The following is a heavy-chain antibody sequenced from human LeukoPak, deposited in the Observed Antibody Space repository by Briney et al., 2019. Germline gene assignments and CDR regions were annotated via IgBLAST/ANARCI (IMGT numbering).Heavy chain of an antibody. CDR1: GFTFSSYA. J-gene: IGHJ4*02. Sequence: PGGSLRLSCAASGFTFSSYAMSWVRQAPGKGLEWVSAISGSGGSTYYADSVKGRFTISRDNSKNTLYLQMNSLRAEDTAVYYCAKDHFHRVSSSWYRGPYFDYWGQGTLVTVSS. CDR2: ISGSGGST. V-gene: IGHV3-23*01. CDR3: AKDHFHRVSSSWYRGPYFDY. D-gene: IGHD6-13*01.